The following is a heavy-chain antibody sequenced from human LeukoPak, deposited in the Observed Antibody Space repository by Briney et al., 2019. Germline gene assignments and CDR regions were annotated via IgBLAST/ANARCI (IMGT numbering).Heavy chain of an antibody. CDR2: ISSSSYI. CDR3: APSVMIPTGDWFDP. Sequence: GGSLRLSCAASGFTFSSYSMNWVRQAPGKGLEWVSPISSSSYIYYADSVKGRFTISRDNAKNSLYLQMNSLRAEDTAVYYCAPSVMIPTGDWFDPWGQGTLVTVSS. D-gene: IGHD4-17*01. CDR1: GFTFSSYS. V-gene: IGHV3-21*01. J-gene: IGHJ5*02.